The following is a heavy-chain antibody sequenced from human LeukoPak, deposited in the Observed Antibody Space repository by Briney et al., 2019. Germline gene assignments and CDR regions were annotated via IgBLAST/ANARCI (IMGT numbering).Heavy chain of an antibody. D-gene: IGHD1-26*01. Sequence: SETLTLTCTVSGGSISSYYWSWIRQPPGKGLEWIGYIYYSGSTNYNPSLKSRVTISVDTSKNQFSLKLSSVTAADTAVYYCARVGRERYNWFDPWGQGTLVTVSS. V-gene: IGHV4-59*01. CDR3: ARVGRERYNWFDP. CDR1: GGSISSYY. J-gene: IGHJ5*02. CDR2: IYYSGST.